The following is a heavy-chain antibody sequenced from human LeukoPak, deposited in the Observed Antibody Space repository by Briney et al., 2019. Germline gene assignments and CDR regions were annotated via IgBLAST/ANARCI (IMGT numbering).Heavy chain of an antibody. V-gene: IGHV3-23*01. CDR3: AKGPPHYYYDSSGWFLQH. CDR2: ISGSGGTT. D-gene: IGHD3-22*01. CDR1: GFTFSSYA. J-gene: IGHJ1*01. Sequence: PGGSLRLSCAASGFTFSSYAMSWVRQAPGKGLEWASGISGSGGTTYYADSVKGRFTISRDNSKNMVYLQMNSLRTEDTAVYFCAKGPPHYYYDSSGWFLQHWGQGTLVTVSS.